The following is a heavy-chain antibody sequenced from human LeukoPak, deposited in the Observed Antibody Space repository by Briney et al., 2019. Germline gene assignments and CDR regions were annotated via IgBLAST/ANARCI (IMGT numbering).Heavy chain of an antibody. D-gene: IGHD3-22*01. CDR1: GGSFSDYY. J-gene: IGHJ4*02. V-gene: IGHV4-34*01. Sequence: SETLSLTCAVYGGSFSDYYWSWIRQPPGKGLEWIGEINHGGSTKYNPSLKSRVTMSVDTSKNQFSLKVNSVTAADTAVYYCARGSYYYYYDSSGYEGTGFDYWGQGTLVTVSS. CDR3: ARGSYYYYYDSSGYEGTGFDY. CDR2: INHGGST.